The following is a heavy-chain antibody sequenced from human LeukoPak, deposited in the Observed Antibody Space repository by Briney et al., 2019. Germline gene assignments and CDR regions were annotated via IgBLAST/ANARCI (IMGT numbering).Heavy chain of an antibody. J-gene: IGHJ4*02. CDR3: TTGGPTADY. CDR2: IWYDGSNK. CDR1: GFTFSSYG. V-gene: IGHV3-33*01. Sequence: GGSLRLSCAASGFTFSSYGMHWVRQAPGKGLEWVAVIWYDGSNKYYADSVKGRFTISRDNSKNTLYLQMNSLKTEDTAVYYCTTGGPTADYWGQGTLVTVSS.